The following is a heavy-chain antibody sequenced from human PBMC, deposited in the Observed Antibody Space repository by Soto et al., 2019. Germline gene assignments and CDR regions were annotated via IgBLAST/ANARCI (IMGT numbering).Heavy chain of an antibody. V-gene: IGHV4-61*01. CDR2: IYHSGSTNYVST. CDR3: ARAHETYYYDHGMDV. J-gene: IGHJ6*02. CDR1: GGSDSSESYY. Sequence: QVQLQESGPGLVKPSETLSLTCTVSGGSDSSESYYWNWIRQPPGKGLEWIGNIYHSGSTNYVSTNYNFSLKSRVTMSIDTSKNHFSLNLTSVTAADTAVYYCARAHETYYYDHGMDVWGQGTTVTVSS.